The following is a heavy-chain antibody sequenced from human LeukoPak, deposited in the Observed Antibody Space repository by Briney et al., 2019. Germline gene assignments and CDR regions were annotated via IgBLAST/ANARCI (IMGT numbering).Heavy chain of an antibody. Sequence: ASVKVSCKASGYTFTSYGISWVRQAPGQGLEWMEWISAYNGNTNYAQKLQGRVTMTTDTSTSTAYMELRSLRSDDTAVYYCARDSVSGYDYYYYGMDVWGQGTTVTVSS. V-gene: IGHV1-18*01. CDR2: ISAYNGNT. D-gene: IGHD5-12*01. CDR3: ARDSVSGYDYYYYGMDV. CDR1: GYTFTSYG. J-gene: IGHJ6*02.